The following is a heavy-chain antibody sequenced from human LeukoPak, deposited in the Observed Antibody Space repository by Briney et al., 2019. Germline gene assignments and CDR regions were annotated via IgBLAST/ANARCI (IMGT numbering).Heavy chain of an antibody. J-gene: IGHJ4*02. CDR2: ISASGET. D-gene: IGHD3-9*01. Sequence: GGSLRLSCDASGFTFGNSAMNWVRQAPGEGLEWVSGISASGETYYAESVKGRFTISRDNSRNTLYVQMDNLRAVDTAIYYCVKDKSRYPVHYFDYWGQGTLVTVSS. CDR3: VKDKSRYPVHYFDY. CDR1: GFTFGNSA. V-gene: IGHV3-23*01.